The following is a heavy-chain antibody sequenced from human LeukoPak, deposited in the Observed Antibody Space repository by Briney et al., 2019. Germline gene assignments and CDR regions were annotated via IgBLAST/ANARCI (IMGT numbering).Heavy chain of an antibody. Sequence: PGGSLRLSCAASGFSVSNNYMSWVRQAPGKGLEWVANIKQDGSEKYYVDSVKGRFTISRDNAKSSLYLQMNSLRAEDTAVYYCARVSSGGSGSSVRRWFDLWGRGTLVTVSS. V-gene: IGHV3-7*01. J-gene: IGHJ2*01. CDR1: GFSVSNNY. CDR2: IKQDGSEK. D-gene: IGHD3-10*01. CDR3: ARVSSGGSGSSVRRWFDL.